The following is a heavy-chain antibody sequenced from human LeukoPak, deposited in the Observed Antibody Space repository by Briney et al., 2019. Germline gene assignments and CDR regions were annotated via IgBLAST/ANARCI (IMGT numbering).Heavy chain of an antibody. V-gene: IGHV3-7*01. CDR2: IKEDESAK. CDR1: GFTFRSYW. D-gene: IGHD1-26*01. J-gene: IGHJ4*02. Sequence: GGSLRLSCAASGFTFRSYWMAWVRQAPGKGLEWVANIKEDESAKHQADSVKGRFTISRDNAENSVYLQMSSLRGEDTAVYYCARDVGGSLDYWGQGTLVTVSS. CDR3: ARDVGGSLDY.